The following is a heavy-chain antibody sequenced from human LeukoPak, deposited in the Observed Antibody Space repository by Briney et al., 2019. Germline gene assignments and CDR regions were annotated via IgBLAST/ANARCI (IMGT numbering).Heavy chain of an antibody. D-gene: IGHD4-17*01. CDR3: AKEIWPTVTTPGHTHFDY. CDR2: INWNGDSA. CDR1: GFTFDDYG. J-gene: IGHJ4*02. Sequence: GGSLRLSCAASGFTFDDYGMSWVRQAPGKGLKWVSGINWNGDSADYADSVKGRFTISRDNSKNTLCLQMNSLRAEDTAVYYCAKEIWPTVTTPGHTHFDYWGQGTLVTVSS. V-gene: IGHV3-20*04.